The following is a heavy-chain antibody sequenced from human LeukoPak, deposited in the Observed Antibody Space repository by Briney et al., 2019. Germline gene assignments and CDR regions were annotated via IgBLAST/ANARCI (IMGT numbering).Heavy chain of an antibody. Sequence: SETLSLTCTVSGGSISSIIYYWGWIRQPPGKGLEWIGSIYYSVSTYYNPSLNSRVTISLDMSKNQFSLKLRSVTAADTAVYFCVRGVTRGYIYADWGQGTLVTVSS. CDR3: VRGVTRGYIYAD. CDR1: GGSISSIIYY. CDR2: IYYSVST. V-gene: IGHV4-39*07. J-gene: IGHJ4*02. D-gene: IGHD5-18*01.